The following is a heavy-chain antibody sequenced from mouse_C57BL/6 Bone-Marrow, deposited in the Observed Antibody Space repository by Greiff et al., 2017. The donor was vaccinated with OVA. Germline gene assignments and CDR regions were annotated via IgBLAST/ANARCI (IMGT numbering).Heavy chain of an antibody. D-gene: IGHD1-1*01. J-gene: IGHJ1*03. CDR1: GYSITSGYY. Sequence: ESGPGLVKPSQSLSLTCSVTGYSITSGYYWNWIRQFPGNKLEWMGYISYDGSNNYNPSLKNRISITRDTSKNQIFLKLNSVTTEDTATXCCARASLLLWDFDVGGTGTTVTASS. CDR3: ARASLLLWDFDV. V-gene: IGHV3-6*01. CDR2: ISYDGSN.